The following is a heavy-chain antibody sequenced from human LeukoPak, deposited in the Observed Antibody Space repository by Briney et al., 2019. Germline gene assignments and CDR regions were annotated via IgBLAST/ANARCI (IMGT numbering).Heavy chain of an antibody. J-gene: IGHJ4*02. CDR3: AKVASYSRSEYGSGSFDS. V-gene: IGHV3-23*01. Sequence: GGSLRLSCAASGFTFSTYAMSWVRQAPGKGLEWVSAITTSGGSTYYAVSVKGRFTISRDNSKNTLYLQLNSLGADDTAVYFCAKVASYSRSEYGSGSFDSWGQGTLVTVSS. CDR2: ITTSGGST. D-gene: IGHD3-10*01. CDR1: GFTFSTYA.